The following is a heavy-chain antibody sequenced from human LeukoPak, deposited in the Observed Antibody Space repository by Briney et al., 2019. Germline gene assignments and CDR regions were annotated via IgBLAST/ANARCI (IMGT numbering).Heavy chain of an antibody. Sequence: SETLSLTCTVSGGSISSSSYYWGWIRQPPGKGLEWIGSIYYSGSTYYNPSLKSRVTISVDTSKNQFSLKLSSVTAADTAVYYCARAVARRGYYYYYMDVWGKGTTVTISS. CDR3: ARAVARRGYYYYYMDV. D-gene: IGHD5-12*01. CDR2: IYYSGST. CDR1: GGSISSSSYY. J-gene: IGHJ6*03. V-gene: IGHV4-39*07.